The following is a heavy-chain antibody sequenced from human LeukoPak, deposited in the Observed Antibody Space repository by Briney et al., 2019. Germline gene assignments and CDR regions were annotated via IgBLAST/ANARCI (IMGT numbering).Heavy chain of an antibody. Sequence: PGGSLRLSCAASGFTFADYGMHWVRQAPGKGLEWVSGISWNSNTIGYADSVKGRFTISRDNAKNSLHLQMNSLKIDDTALYYCAKDRSYGDTWRQDFDCWGQGTLVTVSS. CDR3: AKDRSYGDTWRQDFDC. CDR1: GFTFADYG. V-gene: IGHV3-9*01. J-gene: IGHJ4*02. CDR2: ISWNSNTI. D-gene: IGHD2-21*02.